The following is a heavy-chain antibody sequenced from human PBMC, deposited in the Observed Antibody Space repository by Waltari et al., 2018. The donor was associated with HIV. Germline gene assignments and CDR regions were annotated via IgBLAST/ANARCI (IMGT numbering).Heavy chain of an antibody. CDR3: AKDFDTSGLPYVVIDS. CDR2: ISGSGSHT. D-gene: IGHD5-12*01. Sequence: EVQLVQSGGGLVQPGGSLRLSCEASGVTFRRHAMRWVRHAPGKGLEWVSTISGSGSHTYNADSAKGRFTISRDNAENKLFLQMSRLRVEDSALYYCAKDFDTSGLPYVVIDSWGQGTLVTVSS. V-gene: IGHV3-23*04. CDR1: GVTFRRHA. J-gene: IGHJ4*02.